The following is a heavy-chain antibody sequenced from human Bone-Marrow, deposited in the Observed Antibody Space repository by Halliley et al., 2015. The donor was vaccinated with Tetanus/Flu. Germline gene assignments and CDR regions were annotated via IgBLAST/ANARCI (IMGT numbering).Heavy chain of an antibody. D-gene: IGHD2-2*01. CDR3: ASSPVDCSTATCYPYYFDT. CDR2: SGRSYN. Sequence: SGRSYNYYADSVKGRFTISRDNAKESVFLQMNSLGVEDTAVYYCASSPVDCSTATCYPYYFDTWGQGTLVTVSS. V-gene: IGHV3-21*01. J-gene: IGHJ4*02.